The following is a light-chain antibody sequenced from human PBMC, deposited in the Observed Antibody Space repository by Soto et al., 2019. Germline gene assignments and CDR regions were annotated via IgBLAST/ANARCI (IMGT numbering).Light chain of an antibody. J-gene: IGLJ1*01. V-gene: IGLV2-14*01. CDR1: SSDVGGYNY. CDR2: DVS. CDR3: SSYTSGSPLYV. Sequence: QSALTQPASVSGSPGQSITISCTGTSSDVGGYNYVSWYQQHPGKAPKLMIYDVSNRPSGVSNRFSGSKSGNTASLTISGLQAEGEADYYCSSYTSGSPLYVFGTGTKVTVL.